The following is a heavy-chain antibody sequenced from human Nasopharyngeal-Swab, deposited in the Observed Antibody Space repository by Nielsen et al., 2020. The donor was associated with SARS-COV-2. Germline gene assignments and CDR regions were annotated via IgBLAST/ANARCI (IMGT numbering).Heavy chain of an antibody. CDR1: GFTFSSYA. D-gene: IGHD2-15*01. V-gene: IGHV3-23*01. J-gene: IGHJ4*02. Sequence: GGSLRLSCAASGFTFSSYAMRWVRQAPGKGLEWVSAISSSGGRTYYADSVKGRFTISRDNSKNTLYLQMSSLRAEDTAVYYCAKTKGCSGGSCYGLDCWGQGTLVTVSS. CDR2: ISSSGGRT. CDR3: AKTKGCSGGSCYGLDC.